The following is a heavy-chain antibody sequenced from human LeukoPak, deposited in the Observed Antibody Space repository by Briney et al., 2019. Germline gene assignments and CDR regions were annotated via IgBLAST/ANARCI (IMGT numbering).Heavy chain of an antibody. Sequence: PGRSLRLSCAASGFTFSSYAMHWVRQAPGKGLEWVAVIWYDGSNKYYADSVKGRFTISRDNSKNTLYLQMNSLRAEDTAVYYCAREVVVPAARGLGLYYYGMDVWGQGTTVTVSS. V-gene: IGHV3-33*08. CDR3: AREVVVPAARGLGLYYYGMDV. CDR1: GFTFSSYA. CDR2: IWYDGSNK. J-gene: IGHJ6*02. D-gene: IGHD2-2*01.